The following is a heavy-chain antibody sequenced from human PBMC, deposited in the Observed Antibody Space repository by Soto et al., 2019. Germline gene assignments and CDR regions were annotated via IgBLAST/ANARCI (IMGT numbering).Heavy chain of an antibody. V-gene: IGHV4-59*08. CDR1: GGSISSYY. J-gene: IGHJ4*02. Sequence: PSETLSLTCTVSGGSISSYYWSWIRQPPGKGLEWIGYIYYSGSTNYNPSLKSRVTISVDTSKNQFSLKLSSVTAADTAVYYCAKTYYDFWGGYFDYWGQGTLVTVSS. CDR2: IYYSGST. D-gene: IGHD3-3*01. CDR3: AKTYYDFWGGYFDY.